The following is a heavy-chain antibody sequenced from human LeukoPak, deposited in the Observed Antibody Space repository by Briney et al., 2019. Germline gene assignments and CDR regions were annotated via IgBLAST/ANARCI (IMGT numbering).Heavy chain of an antibody. CDR3: AREHGHTDY. Sequence: SETLSLTCTVSGGSISSSSYYWGWIRQPPGKGLEWIGYIYYSGSTYYNPSLKSRVTISVDTSKNQFSLKLSSVTAADTAVYYCAREHGHTDYWGQGTLVTVSS. CDR2: IYYSGST. CDR1: GGSISSSSYY. J-gene: IGHJ4*02. V-gene: IGHV4-31*03.